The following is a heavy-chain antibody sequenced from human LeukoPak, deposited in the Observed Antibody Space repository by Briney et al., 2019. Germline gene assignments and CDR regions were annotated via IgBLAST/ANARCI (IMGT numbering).Heavy chain of an antibody. V-gene: IGHV3-30*04. D-gene: IGHD4-17*01. CDR3: AKTETTVTASFDY. J-gene: IGHJ4*02. CDR2: ISSDGSNK. Sequence: GGSLRLSCAASGFTFSNYAMHWVRQAPGKGLEWVAVISSDGSNKYYADSVKGRFTISRDNSKNTLYVQMNSLRAEDTAVYYCAKTETTVTASFDYWGQGTLVTVS. CDR1: GFTFSNYA.